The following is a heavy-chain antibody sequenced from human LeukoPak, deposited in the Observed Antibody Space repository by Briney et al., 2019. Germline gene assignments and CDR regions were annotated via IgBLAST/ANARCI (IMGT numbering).Heavy chain of an antibody. Sequence: SVKVSCKASGGTFSSYAISWVRQAPGQGLEWMGGIIPIFGTANYAQKFQGRVTMTTDTSTSTAYMELRSLRADDTAVYYCARPIFPYSGYDYGYWGQGTLVTVSS. CDR1: GGTFSSYA. CDR2: IIPIFGTA. V-gene: IGHV1-69*05. CDR3: ARPIFPYSGYDYGY. D-gene: IGHD5-12*01. J-gene: IGHJ4*02.